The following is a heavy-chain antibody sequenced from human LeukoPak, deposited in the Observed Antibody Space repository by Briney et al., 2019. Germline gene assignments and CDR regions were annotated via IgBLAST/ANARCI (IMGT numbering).Heavy chain of an antibody. CDR2: ISWNSGSI. V-gene: IGHV3-9*03. CDR3: AKVGCTNGVCLDAFDI. Sequence: GGSLRLSCAASGFTFSSYSMNWVRQAPGKGLEWVSGISWNSGSIGYADSVKGRFTISRDNAKNSLYLQMNSLRAEDMALYYCAKVGCTNGVCLDAFDIWGQGTMVTVSS. CDR1: GFTFSSYS. D-gene: IGHD2-8*01. J-gene: IGHJ3*02.